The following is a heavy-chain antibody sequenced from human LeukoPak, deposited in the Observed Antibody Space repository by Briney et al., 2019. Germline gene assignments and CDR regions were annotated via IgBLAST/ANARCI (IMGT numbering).Heavy chain of an antibody. CDR1: GLTLSGYD. J-gene: IGHJ6*02. CDR3: ARDPIRATYGHDARDYGMDV. D-gene: IGHD4-17*01. V-gene: IGHV3-48*03. Sequence: GGSLSLSCPLYGLTLSGYDMNWVRQAQGKGEEWVSYISRCGKPKFYVDSVKGHYTISRDNDRISLSLQMNSLRVEDTAVYYCARDPIRATYGHDARDYGMDVWGQGTTVTVSS. CDR2: ISRCGKPK.